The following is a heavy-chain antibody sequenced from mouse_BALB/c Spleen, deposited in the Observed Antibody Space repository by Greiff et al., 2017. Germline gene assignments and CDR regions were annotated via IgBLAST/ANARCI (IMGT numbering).Heavy chain of an antibody. J-gene: IGHJ1*01. V-gene: IGHV2-6-7*01. Sequence: VQLQQSGPGLVAPSQSLSITCTVSGFSLTGYGVNWVRQPPGKGLEWLGMIWGDGSTDYNSALKSRLSISKDNSKSQVFLKMNSLQTDDTARYYCARDRGIYYYGSSYWYFDVWGAGTTVTVSS. D-gene: IGHD1-1*01. CDR1: GFSLTGYG. CDR3: ARDRGIYYYGSSYWYFDV. CDR2: IWGDGST.